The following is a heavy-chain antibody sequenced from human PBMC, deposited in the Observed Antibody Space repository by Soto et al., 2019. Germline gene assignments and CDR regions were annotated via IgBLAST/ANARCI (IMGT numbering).Heavy chain of an antibody. CDR3: ARGDVVRGVYY. CDR1: GYTFTSYG. V-gene: IGHV1-18*01. D-gene: IGHD3-10*01. Sequence: ASVKVSCKASGYTFTSYGISWVRQAPGQGLEWMGWISAYNGNTNSAQRLQGRVTMTTDTSTSTAYMELKSLRSDDTAVYYCARGDVVRGVYYWGQGALVTVSS. J-gene: IGHJ4*02. CDR2: ISAYNGNT.